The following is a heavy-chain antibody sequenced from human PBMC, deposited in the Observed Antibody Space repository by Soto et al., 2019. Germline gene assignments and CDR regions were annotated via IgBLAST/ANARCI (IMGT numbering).Heavy chain of an antibody. V-gene: IGHV4-39*01. D-gene: IGHD6-19*01. J-gene: IGHJ4*02. CDR1: GGSISSSSYY. Sequence: PSETLSLTCTVSGGSISSSSYYWGWIRQPPGKGLEWIGSIYYSGSTYYNPSLKSRVTISVDTSKNQFSLKLSSVTAADTAVYYCARQGYSSGWYADYWGQGTLVTVS. CDR2: IYYSGST. CDR3: ARQGYSSGWYADY.